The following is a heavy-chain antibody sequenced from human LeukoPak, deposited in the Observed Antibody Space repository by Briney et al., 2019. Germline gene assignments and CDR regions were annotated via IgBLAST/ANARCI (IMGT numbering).Heavy chain of an antibody. CDR1: GFTFSSYA. D-gene: IGHD4-17*01. V-gene: IGHV3-30-3*01. CDR2: ISYDGSNK. J-gene: IGHJ4*02. CDR3: ARELDYGDYVRAFDY. Sequence: GRSLRLSCAASGFTFSSYAMHWVRQAPGKGLEWVAVISYDGSNKYYADSVKGRFTISRDNSKNTLYLQMNSLRAGDTAVYYCARELDYGDYVRAFDYWGQGTLVTVSS.